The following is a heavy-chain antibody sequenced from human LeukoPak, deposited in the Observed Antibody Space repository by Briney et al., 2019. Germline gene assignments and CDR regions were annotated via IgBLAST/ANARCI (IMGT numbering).Heavy chain of an antibody. D-gene: IGHD2-15*01. J-gene: IGHJ4*02. CDR3: ARDAAGLDY. CDR1: GFTFTNHW. Sequence: PGGSLRLSCTASGFTFTNHWMHWVRQAPGKGLVWVSRINYYGTTTMYADSVKGRSTISRDNAKNTLYLQMNSLRAEDTAVYYCARDAAGLDYWGQGTLVTVSS. V-gene: IGHV3-74*03. CDR2: INYYGTTT.